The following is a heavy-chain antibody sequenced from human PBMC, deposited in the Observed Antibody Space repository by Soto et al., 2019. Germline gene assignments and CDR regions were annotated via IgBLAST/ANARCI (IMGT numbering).Heavy chain of an antibody. V-gene: IGHV3-48*01. CDR1: GFTFSNYR. Sequence: EVQVVESGGGLVQPGGSLRLSCAASGFTFSNYRMNWVRQAPGKGLEWVSYISSSGSTIYYADSVKGRFTISRDNAKNSVYLQMNSLRAEDTAVYYCARATYSSSWGTFDIWGQGTTVTVSS. CDR3: ARATYSSSWGTFDI. J-gene: IGHJ3*02. D-gene: IGHD6-13*01. CDR2: ISSSGSTI.